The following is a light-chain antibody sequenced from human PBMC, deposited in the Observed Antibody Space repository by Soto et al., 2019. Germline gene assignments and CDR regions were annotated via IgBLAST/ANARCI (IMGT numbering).Light chain of an antibody. CDR2: DAY. J-gene: IGKJ5*01. V-gene: IGKV3-11*01. CDR3: QQYTGPPTT. CDR1: QSFRGL. Sequence: EVVLTQSPVTLSLSPGARATLSCRASQSFRGLLAWYQQKPGQAPRLLIYDAYNRATGIPPRFSGSGSGTDFTLTITRLEPEDSAVYFCQQYTGPPTTFGQGTRLEIK.